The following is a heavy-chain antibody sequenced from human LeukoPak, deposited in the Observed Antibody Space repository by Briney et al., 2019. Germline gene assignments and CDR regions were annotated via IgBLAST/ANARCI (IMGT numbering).Heavy chain of an antibody. D-gene: IGHD3-22*01. CDR2: IIPIFGTA. Sequence: SVKVSCKASGGTFSSYAISWVRQALGQGLEWMGGIIPIFGTANYAQKFQGRVTITADESTSTAYMELSSLRSEDTAVYYCSLLNSSGYYLHDAFDIWGQGTMVTVSS. CDR3: SLLNSSGYYLHDAFDI. V-gene: IGHV1-69*01. J-gene: IGHJ3*02. CDR1: GGTFSSYA.